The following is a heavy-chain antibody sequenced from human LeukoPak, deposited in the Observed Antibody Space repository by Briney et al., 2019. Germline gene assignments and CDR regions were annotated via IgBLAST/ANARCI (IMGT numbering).Heavy chain of an antibody. CDR1: GYTFTSYG. J-gene: IGHJ4*02. Sequence: ASVKVSCKASGYTFTSYGISWVRQAPGQGLEWMGWISAYNGNTNYAQKLQGRVTMTTDTSTSTAYMELGSLRSDDTAVYYCARVTPRESSPGVVGATRKPCYFDYWGQGTLVTVSS. CDR3: ARVTPRESSPGVVGATRKPCYFDY. CDR2: ISAYNGNT. V-gene: IGHV1-18*01. D-gene: IGHD1-26*01.